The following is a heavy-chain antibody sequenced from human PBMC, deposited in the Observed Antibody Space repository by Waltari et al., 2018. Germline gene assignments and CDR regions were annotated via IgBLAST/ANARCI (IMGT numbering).Heavy chain of an antibody. CDR2: IKQDGSDK. Sequence: EVQLVESGGGLVQPGGSLRLSCAPSGFTFSNYWMSWVRQAPGKGRGWVANIKQDGSDKYYVDSLKGRFTISRDNAKNSLFLQMNSLRVEDTAVYYCARDRGVIVYWGQGTLVTVSS. J-gene: IGHJ4*02. CDR3: ARDRGVIVY. CDR1: GFTFSNYW. V-gene: IGHV3-7*01. D-gene: IGHD3-22*01.